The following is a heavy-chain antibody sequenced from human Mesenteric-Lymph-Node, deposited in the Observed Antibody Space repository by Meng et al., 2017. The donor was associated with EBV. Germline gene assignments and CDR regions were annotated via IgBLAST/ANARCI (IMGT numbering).Heavy chain of an antibody. Sequence: VNLVQFVDDVKKPGAPVKVAYEASSYPVTTYSISGVRQAPGQGLEWMGWISPNNDNTNTARKFQGRDTRTIDTSTRTAYLELRSLRADDTAMYYWARSFAAAAKFDYWGQGTLVTVSS. CDR2: ISPNNDNT. CDR3: ARSFAAAAKFDY. V-gene: IGHV1-18*01. D-gene: IGHD6-13*01. CDR1: SYPVTTYS. J-gene: IGHJ4*02.